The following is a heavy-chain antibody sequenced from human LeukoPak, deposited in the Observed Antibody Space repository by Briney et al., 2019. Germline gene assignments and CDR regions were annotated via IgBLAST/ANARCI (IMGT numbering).Heavy chain of an antibody. J-gene: IGHJ6*03. D-gene: IGHD1-26*01. CDR2: ITSSSSYI. V-gene: IGHV3-21*01. CDR3: ARDPYSGNYGDYYYYYMDV. CDR1: GFTFSSYA. Sequence: GRSLRLSCAASGFTFSSYAMHWVRQAPGKGLEWVSSITSSSSYIYYADSVKGRFTISRDNAKSSLYLQMNSLRDEDTAVYYCARDPYSGNYGDYYYYYMDVWGKGTTVTISS.